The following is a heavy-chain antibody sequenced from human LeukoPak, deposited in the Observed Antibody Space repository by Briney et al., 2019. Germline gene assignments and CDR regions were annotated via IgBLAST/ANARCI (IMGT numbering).Heavy chain of an antibody. V-gene: IGHV1-2*02. CDR2: INPNSGGT. J-gene: IGHJ4*02. Sequence: GASVKVSCKASGYTFTGYYMHWVRQAPGRGLEWMGWINPNSGGTNYAQKFQGRVTMTRDTSISTAYMELSRLRSDGTAVYYCARSLYCSSTSCPPWDYWGQGTLVTVSS. D-gene: IGHD2-2*01. CDR1: GYTFTGYY. CDR3: ARSLYCSSTSCPPWDY.